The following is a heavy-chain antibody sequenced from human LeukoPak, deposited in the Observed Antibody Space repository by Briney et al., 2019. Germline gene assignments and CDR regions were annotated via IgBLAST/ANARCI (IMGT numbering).Heavy chain of an antibody. CDR2: INPNSGGT. J-gene: IGHJ4*02. Sequence: ASVKVSCKASGYTFTGYYMHWVRQAPGQGLEWMGWINPNSGGTNYAQKFQGRVTMTRDTSTSTAYMELRSLRSDDTAVYYCAREGRSSSWYEATDYWGQGTLVTVSS. CDR1: GYTFTGYY. CDR3: AREGRSSSWYEATDY. V-gene: IGHV1-2*02. D-gene: IGHD6-13*01.